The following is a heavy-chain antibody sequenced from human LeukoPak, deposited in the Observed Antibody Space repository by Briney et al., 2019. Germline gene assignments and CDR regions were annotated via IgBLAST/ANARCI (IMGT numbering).Heavy chain of an antibody. Sequence: GRSLRLSCAASGFIFSAYAMHWVRQAPGKGLEWVSAIYSGGTTYYADSVKGRFTISRDNSKNTLYLQMNSLRAEDTAVYYCARVKRTDSSGYLNYFDYWGQGTLVTVSS. V-gene: IGHV3-53*01. CDR2: IYSGGTT. CDR3: ARVKRTDSSGYLNYFDY. D-gene: IGHD3-22*01. CDR1: GFIFSAYA. J-gene: IGHJ4*02.